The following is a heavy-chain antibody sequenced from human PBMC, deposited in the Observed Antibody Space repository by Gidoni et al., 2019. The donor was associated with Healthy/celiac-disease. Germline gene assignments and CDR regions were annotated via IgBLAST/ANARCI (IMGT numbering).Heavy chain of an antibody. Sequence: QVQLVQSGAEVQKPGSSVKVSCKASGGTFRSYAISWVRQAPGQGREWMGGLIPIVGTANDAQKFQGRVTITADESTSTAYMELSSLRSEDTAVYYCATSMGRGVSYYYYYGMDVWGQGTTVTVSS. J-gene: IGHJ6*02. V-gene: IGHV1-69*01. D-gene: IGHD3-10*01. CDR2: LIPIVGTA. CDR3: ATSMGRGVSYYYYYGMDV. CDR1: GGTFRSYA.